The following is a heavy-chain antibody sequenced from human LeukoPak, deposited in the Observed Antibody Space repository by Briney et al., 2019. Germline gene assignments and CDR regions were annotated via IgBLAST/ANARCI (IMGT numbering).Heavy chain of an antibody. D-gene: IGHD3-22*01. J-gene: IGHJ3*02. CDR1: GFTFSSYA. V-gene: IGHV3-23*01. CDR2: ISGSGSST. Sequence: PGGSLRLSCAASGFTFSSYAMNWVRQAPGKGLEWVSAISGSGSSTFYADSVKGRFTISRDNSKNTLYLQMNSLRAEDTAVYYCAKGTYYYDSSGYREVDGAFNIWGQGTMVTVSS. CDR3: AKGTYYYDSSGYREVDGAFNI.